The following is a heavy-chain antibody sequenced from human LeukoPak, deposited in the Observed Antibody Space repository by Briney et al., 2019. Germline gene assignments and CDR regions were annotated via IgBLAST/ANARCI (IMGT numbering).Heavy chain of an antibody. J-gene: IGHJ6*02. CDR1: GYSFTSYW. CDR3: ARRGYYYGSGPYYYYGMDV. Sequence: GESLKIFCKGSGYSFTSYWIGWVRQLPGKGLEWLGIIYPGDPDTRYSPSFQGQVTISADKSISTAYLQWSSLKAPDTAMYYCARRGYYYGSGPYYYYGMDVWGQGTTVTVSS. D-gene: IGHD3-10*01. CDR2: IYPGDPDT. V-gene: IGHV5-51*01.